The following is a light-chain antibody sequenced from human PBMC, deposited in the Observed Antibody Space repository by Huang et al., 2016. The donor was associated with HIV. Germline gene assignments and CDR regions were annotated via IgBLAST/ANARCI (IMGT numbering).Light chain of an antibody. Sequence: DIQMTQSPSPLSASVGDRVTITCQASQDISNHLNWYQQRPGKPPKLLIYDASNLEVGVPSRFRGSGSGTDFSFTISSLQPEDFATYYCQQYDNFPPSITFGQGTRLEIK. V-gene: IGKV1-33*01. CDR2: DAS. CDR1: QDISNH. J-gene: IGKJ5*01. CDR3: QQYDNFPPSIT.